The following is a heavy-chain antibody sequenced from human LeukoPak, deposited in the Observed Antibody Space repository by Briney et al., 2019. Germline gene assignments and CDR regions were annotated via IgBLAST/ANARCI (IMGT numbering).Heavy chain of an antibody. D-gene: IGHD1-1*01. CDR3: AIWTWGNY. V-gene: IGHV3-7*01. CDR2: MDPSGSQK. J-gene: IGHJ4*02. CDR1: GFTFNRSW. Sequence: GGSLRPSCAASGFTFNRSWMNWVRQAPGKGLEWVANMDPSGSQKRYVDSVEGRFTISKDNPGASLYLDMHSLRAEDTAIYYCAIWTWGNYSGQGKLVTVSS.